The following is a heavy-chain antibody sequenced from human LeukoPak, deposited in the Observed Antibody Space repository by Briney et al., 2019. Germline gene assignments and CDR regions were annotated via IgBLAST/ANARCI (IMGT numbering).Heavy chain of an antibody. CDR2: LSKSGNT. J-gene: IGHJ3*02. Sequence: SETLSLTCTVSGGSISSYYWSWIRLPPGKGLEWIGYLSKSGNTNYSPSLKSRVTIFGDTSKNQSFLKLSSVTAADTAVYYCARARYVNSYYAFDIWGQGTLVTVSS. CDR1: GGSISSYY. CDR3: ARARYVNSYYAFDI. D-gene: IGHD4-11*01. V-gene: IGHV4-59*01.